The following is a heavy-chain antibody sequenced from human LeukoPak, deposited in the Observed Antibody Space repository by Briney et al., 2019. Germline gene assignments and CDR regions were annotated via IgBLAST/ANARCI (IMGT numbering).Heavy chain of an antibody. CDR1: GFTFSSYS. V-gene: IGHV3-21*01. D-gene: IGHD2-2*01. Sequence: GGSLRLSCAASGFTFSSYSMNWVRQAPGKGLEWVSSISSSSSYIYYADSVKGRFTISRDNAKNSLYLQMNSLRAEDTAVYYCARDWDVVVPAAVTFDYWGQGTLVTVSS. J-gene: IGHJ4*02. CDR3: ARDWDVVVPAAVTFDY. CDR2: ISSSSSYI.